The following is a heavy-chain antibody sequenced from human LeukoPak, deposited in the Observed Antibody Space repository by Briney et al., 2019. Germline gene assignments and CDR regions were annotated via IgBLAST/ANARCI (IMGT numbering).Heavy chain of an antibody. Sequence: PSGTLSLTCSVSGDSISSYSWNWIRQPPGKGLEWIGRIYSNGRAIYNPPLNSRVTISVETTKNQFSLKLTSVTATDTAVYYCARREFEGRNDSRRNWFAPWGQGTLVTVSS. CDR1: GDSISSYS. D-gene: IGHD3-22*01. CDR2: IYSNGRA. V-gene: IGHV4-59*08. J-gene: IGHJ5*02. CDR3: ARREFEGRNDSRRNWFAP.